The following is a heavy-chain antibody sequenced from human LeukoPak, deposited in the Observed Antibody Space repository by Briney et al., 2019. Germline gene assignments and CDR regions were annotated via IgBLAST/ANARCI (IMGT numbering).Heavy chain of an antibody. Sequence: SETLSLTCAVYGGSFSAYYWSWIRQPPGMGLEWIGDISHSGRTTYNPSLESRVTMSVDTSRNQFSLNLRSVTAADTAVYYCARSDIDRSGAPVVFDIWGQGTMVTVSP. CDR1: GGSFSAYY. CDR3: ARSDIDRSGAPVVFDI. D-gene: IGHD3-22*01. CDR2: ISHSGRT. J-gene: IGHJ3*02. V-gene: IGHV4-34*01.